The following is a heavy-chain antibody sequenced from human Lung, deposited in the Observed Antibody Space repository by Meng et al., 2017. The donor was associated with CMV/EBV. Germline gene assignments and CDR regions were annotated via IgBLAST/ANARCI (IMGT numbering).Heavy chain of an antibody. Sequence: SGXXLVXPTPTLTLTCTFSGVSLSTSGMRASWIRQPPGKALEWIARIDWDDDKFYSPSLKTRLAISRDTSKNQVDLTMTNMDPVDTASCYSARLNDYDYSYWFDLWXQGTXVTVSS. CDR2: IDWDDDK. V-gene: IGHV2-70*04. CDR3: ARLNDYDYSYWFDL. CDR1: GVSLSTSGMR. D-gene: IGHD3-16*01. J-gene: IGHJ5*02.